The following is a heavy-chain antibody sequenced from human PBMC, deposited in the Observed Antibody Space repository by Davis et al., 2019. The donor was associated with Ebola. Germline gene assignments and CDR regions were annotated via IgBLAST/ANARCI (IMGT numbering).Heavy chain of an antibody. CDR3: ARDDYGGYPFDY. CDR2: ISSSGSTI. J-gene: IGHJ4*02. V-gene: IGHV3-11*01. Sequence: GGSLRLSCAASGFTLSAYYMSWIRQAPGKGLEWVSSISSSGSTIYYADSVKGRFTISRDNAKNSLYLQMNSLRAEDTAVYYCARDDYGGYPFDYWGQGTLVTVSS. CDR1: GFTLSAYY. D-gene: IGHD4-17*01.